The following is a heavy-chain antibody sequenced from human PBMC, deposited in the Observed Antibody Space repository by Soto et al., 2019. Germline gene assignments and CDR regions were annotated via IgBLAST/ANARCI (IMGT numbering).Heavy chain of an antibody. CDR2: INPSGGST. J-gene: IGHJ6*02. D-gene: IGHD5-18*01. CDR1: GYTFTSYY. Sequence: QVQLVQSGAEVKKPGASVKVSCKASGYTFTSYYMHWVRQAPGQGLEWMGIINPSGGSTSYAQKFQGRVTMTRDTSTSTVYMELSSLRSEDTAVYYCARDLIARYSYGYVYYYGMDVWGQGTTVTVSS. V-gene: IGHV1-46*01. CDR3: ARDLIARYSYGYVYYYGMDV.